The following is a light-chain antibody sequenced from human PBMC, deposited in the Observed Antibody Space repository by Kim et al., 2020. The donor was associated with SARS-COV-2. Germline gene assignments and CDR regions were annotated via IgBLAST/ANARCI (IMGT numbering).Light chain of an antibody. CDR2: DNI. Sequence: GQRVTMSCSESSSNIGNNVVNWYQQLPGTAPKLLIYDNIRRPSGVPDRFSGSKSGTSASLAISGLQSEDEADYYCAARDDSLDIWVFGGGTQLTVL. V-gene: IGLV1-44*01. J-gene: IGLJ3*02. CDR1: SSNIGNNV. CDR3: AARDDSLDIWV.